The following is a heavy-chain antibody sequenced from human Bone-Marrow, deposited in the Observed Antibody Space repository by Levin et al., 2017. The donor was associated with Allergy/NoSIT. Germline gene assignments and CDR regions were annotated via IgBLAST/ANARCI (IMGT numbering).Heavy chain of an antibody. CDR2: IYYSGST. Sequence: SETLSLTCTVSDDSITNYYWSWIRQSPGKGLEWIGNIYYSGSTNYNPSLKSRVTISIDTSKNQFSLKVSSVTDADTAEYYCAGVLPGPYYHYGLDLWGQGTTVTVSS. CDR1: DDSITNYY. J-gene: IGHJ6*02. V-gene: IGHV4-59*01. CDR3: AGVLPGPYYHYGLDL.